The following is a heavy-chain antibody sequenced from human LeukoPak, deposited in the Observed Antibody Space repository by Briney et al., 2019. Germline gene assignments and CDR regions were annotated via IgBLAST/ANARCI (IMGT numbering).Heavy chain of an antibody. CDR1: GVSISSGDYY. J-gene: IGHJ3*02. CDR3: ARERNSGYHGSAFDI. Sequence: SSETLSLTCTVSGVSISSGDYYWSWIRQPPGKGLEWIGYIYYSGSTYYNPSLKSRVTISVDTSKNQFSLKLSSVTAADTAVYYCARERNSGYHGSAFDIWGQGTMVTVSS. CDR2: IYYSGST. V-gene: IGHV4-30-4*01. D-gene: IGHD5-12*01.